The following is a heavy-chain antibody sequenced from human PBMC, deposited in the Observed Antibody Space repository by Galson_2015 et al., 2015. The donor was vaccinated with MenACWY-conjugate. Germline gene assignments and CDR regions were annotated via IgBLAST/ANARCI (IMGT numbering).Heavy chain of an antibody. Sequence: LRLSCAASGFTFSSYGMHWVRQTPGKGLEWVAVISYDGSNKYYADSVKGRFTISRDNSKNTLYLQMNSLRAEDTAVYYCAKDLSHSWAYYGMDVWGQGTTVTVSS. CDR2: ISYDGSNK. V-gene: IGHV3-30*18. CDR3: AKDLSHSWAYYGMDV. D-gene: IGHD2/OR15-2a*01. J-gene: IGHJ6*02. CDR1: GFTFSSYG.